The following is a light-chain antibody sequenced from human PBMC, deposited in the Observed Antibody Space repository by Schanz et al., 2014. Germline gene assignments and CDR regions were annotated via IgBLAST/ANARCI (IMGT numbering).Light chain of an antibody. V-gene: IGKV3-15*01. CDR2: GAS. CDR1: QSVSSK. CDR3: QQYSSTPDT. J-gene: IGKJ2*01. Sequence: EIVMTQSPATLSVSPGESATLSCRASQSVSSKLAWYQQKPGQAPRLLIYGASTRATGIPARFSGSGSGTEFTLTISSLQAEDVAVYYCQQYSSTPDTFGQGTKLEIK.